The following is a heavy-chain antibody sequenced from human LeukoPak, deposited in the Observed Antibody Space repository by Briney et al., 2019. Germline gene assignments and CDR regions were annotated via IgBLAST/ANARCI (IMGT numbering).Heavy chain of an antibody. V-gene: IGHV4-39*07. CDR2: IDYSGSA. J-gene: IGHJ6*03. Sequence: SETLSLTCTVAGGSISSSAYYWGWIRQPPGKGLEWIGTIDYSGSAYYNPSLKSRVTVSIDTSKNQFSLKLSSVTAPDTAVYYCARAFFGSGSYYGADYYYYYMALWGKGTTVTISS. CDR1: GGSISSSAYY. D-gene: IGHD3-10*01. CDR3: ARAFFGSGSYYGADYYYYYMAL.